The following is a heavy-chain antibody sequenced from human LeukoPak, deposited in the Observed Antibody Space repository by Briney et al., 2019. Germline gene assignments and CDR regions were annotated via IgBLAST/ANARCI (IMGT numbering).Heavy chain of an antibody. CDR1: GFXFSSYS. CDR3: ARDIVRADWGSYRYTSWFDP. V-gene: IGHV3-21*01. D-gene: IGHD3-16*02. Sequence: GGSLRLSCAASGFXFSSYSMDWVRQAPGKGLEWVSSISSSSSYIYYADSVKGRFTISRDNAKNSLYLQMNSLRAEDTAVYYCARDIVRADWGSYRYTSWFDPWGQGTLVTVSS. J-gene: IGHJ5*02. CDR2: ISSSSSYI.